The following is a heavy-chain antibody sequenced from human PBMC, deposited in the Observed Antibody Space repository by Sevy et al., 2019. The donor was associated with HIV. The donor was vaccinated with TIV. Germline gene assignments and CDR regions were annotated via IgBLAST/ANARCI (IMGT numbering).Heavy chain of an antibody. CDR1: GFTFSSYW. J-gene: IGHJ6*02. Sequence: GGSLRLSCAASGFTFSSYWMSWVRQAPGKGLEWAANIKQDGSEKYYVDSVKGRFTISRDNAKNSLYLQMNSLRAEDTAVYYCARDTMIEWGGYYYYYYGMDVWGQGTTVTVSS. CDR3: ARDTMIEWGGYYYYYYGMDV. V-gene: IGHV3-7*01. D-gene: IGHD3-22*01. CDR2: IKQDGSEK.